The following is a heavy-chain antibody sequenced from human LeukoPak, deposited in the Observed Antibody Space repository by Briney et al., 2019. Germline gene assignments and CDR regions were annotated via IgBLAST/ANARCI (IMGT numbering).Heavy chain of an antibody. CDR1: GLTFDDYG. D-gene: IGHD6-25*01. CDR2: INWNGGST. J-gene: IGHJ4*02. V-gene: IGHV3-20*04. Sequence: PGGSLRLSCAASGLTFDDYGMSWVRQGPGKGLEWVSGINWNGGSTGYADSVKGRFTISRDNAKNSLYLQMNSLRAEDTALYYCARGIHVRSGLSGDYWGQGTLVTVSS. CDR3: ARGIHVRSGLSGDY.